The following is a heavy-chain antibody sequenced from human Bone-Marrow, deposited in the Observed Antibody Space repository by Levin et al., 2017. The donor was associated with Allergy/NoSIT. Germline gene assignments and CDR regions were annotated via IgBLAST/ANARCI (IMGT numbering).Heavy chain of an antibody. V-gene: IGHV1-46*01. J-gene: IGHJ3*02. CDR1: GYTFTSYY. Sequence: GESLKISCKASGYTFTSYYMHWVRQAPGQGLEWMGIINPSGGSTSYAQKFQGRVTMTRDTSTSTVYMELSSLGSAVTAVYYCARPQARPGGAFDIWGQGTMVTVSS. CDR3: ARPQARPGGAFDI. D-gene: IGHD6-6*01. CDR2: INPSGGST.